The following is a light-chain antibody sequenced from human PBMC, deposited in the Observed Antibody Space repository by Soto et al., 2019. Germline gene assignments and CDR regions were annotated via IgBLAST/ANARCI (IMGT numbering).Light chain of an antibody. CDR1: QSVTYN. Sequence: EINMTQSTATLSVSPGERVTLSCRASQSVTYNLAWYQQRTGQAPRLLIYGASTRATGIPPRFSGRGSGTEFTLTITSLQSEDLAVYYCQQYNDRLWTFGQGTKVEIK. J-gene: IGKJ1*01. CDR2: GAS. CDR3: QQYNDRLWT. V-gene: IGKV3-15*01.